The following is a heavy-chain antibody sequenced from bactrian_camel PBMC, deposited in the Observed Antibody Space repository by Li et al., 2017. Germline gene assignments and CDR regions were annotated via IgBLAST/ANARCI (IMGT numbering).Heavy chain of an antibody. CDR3: AADELWIGYIARPPHECPAQY. Sequence: VQLVESGGGSVQVGGSLRLSCVASGDTIGRYCMGWSRQIPDKEREAVAGIESDGSTSYADSVNGRFTNSRDNDKGTLYLQMNNLKPEDSAIYYCAADELWIGYIARPPHECPAQYWGRGTQVTVS. CDR1: GDTIGRYC. V-gene: IGHV3S55*01. CDR2: IESDGST. J-gene: IGHJ4*01. D-gene: IGHD1*01.